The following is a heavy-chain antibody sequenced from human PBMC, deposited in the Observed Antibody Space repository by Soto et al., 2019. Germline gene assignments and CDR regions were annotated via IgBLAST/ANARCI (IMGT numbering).Heavy chain of an antibody. V-gene: IGHV3-7*01. CDR3: PRYCSYYEISPGRSEAFDV. CDR2: INQNGGER. J-gene: IGHJ3*01. Sequence: EVQLVESGGGLVQPGGSLRLSCSASGFTFSSYWMSWVRQAPGTGLEWVANINQNGGERFDVDSVRGRFTISRDNAKNSLYLQMNSLRAEDMAVYYCPRYCSYYEISPGRSEAFDVWGQGTMVTVSP. D-gene: IGHD3-9*01. CDR1: GFTFSSYW.